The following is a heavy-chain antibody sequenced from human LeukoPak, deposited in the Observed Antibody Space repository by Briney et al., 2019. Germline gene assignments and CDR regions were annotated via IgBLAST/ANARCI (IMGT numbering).Heavy chain of an antibody. Sequence: GGSLRLSCAASGFTFSSYAMSWVRQAPGKGLEWVSAISGSGGSTYYADSVKGRFTISRDNSKNTLYLQMNSLRAEDTAVYYCARDRLDIRVFDIWGQGTMVTVSS. CDR3: ARDRLDIRVFDI. D-gene: IGHD5-12*01. J-gene: IGHJ3*02. CDR1: GFTFSSYA. CDR2: ISGSGGST. V-gene: IGHV3-23*01.